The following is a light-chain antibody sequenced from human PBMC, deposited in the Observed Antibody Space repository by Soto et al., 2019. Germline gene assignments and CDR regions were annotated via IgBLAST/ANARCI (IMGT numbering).Light chain of an antibody. J-gene: IGLJ2*01. V-gene: IGLV4-69*01. CDR1: SGHSNYA. CDR3: QTWDTGISVV. Sequence: QSVLTQSPSASASLGASVKLTCTLSSGHSNYAIAWHQQQPEKGPRYLMKLNNDGSHSKGDGIPDRFSGSSSGAERYLTISSLQSEDESDYYCQTWDTGISVVVGGGTKLTVL. CDR2: LNNDGSH.